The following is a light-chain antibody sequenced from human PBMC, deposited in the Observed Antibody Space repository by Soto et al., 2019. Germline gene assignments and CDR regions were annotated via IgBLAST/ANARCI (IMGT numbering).Light chain of an antibody. Sequence: QSALTHPASVAGSPGQSITIACTGTSSDVGGYNDVSWYQQHPGKAPRLVIYDVSNRPSAVSDRFSGSTSGNTASLTISGLQSEDEADYDCSSYTGTRTVVYGGGTKLTV. CDR3: SSYTGTRTVV. CDR2: DVS. J-gene: IGLJ3*02. CDR1: SSDVGGYND. V-gene: IGLV2-14*01.